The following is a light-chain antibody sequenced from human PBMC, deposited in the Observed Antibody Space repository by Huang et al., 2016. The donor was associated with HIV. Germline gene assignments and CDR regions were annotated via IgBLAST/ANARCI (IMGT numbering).Light chain of an antibody. V-gene: IGKV3-20*01. Sequence: EIVLTQSPGTLSLSPGERATLPGRASQSVSSSYLAWDQQKPGQAPRLLIYGASTRATGIPDRFCGSGSVTDCTLTISRLEPEDFAVYYCQQYSTSPWTFGQGTKVEVK. CDR2: GAS. J-gene: IGKJ1*01. CDR1: QSVSSSY. CDR3: QQYSTSPWT.